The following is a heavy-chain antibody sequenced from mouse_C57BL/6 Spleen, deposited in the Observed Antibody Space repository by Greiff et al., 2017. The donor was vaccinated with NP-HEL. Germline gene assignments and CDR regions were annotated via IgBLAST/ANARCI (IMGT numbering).Heavy chain of an antibody. D-gene: IGHD1-1*01. CDR1: GYTFTSYD. V-gene: IGHV1-85*01. Sequence: VQLQQSGPELVKPGASVKLSCKASGYTFTSYDINWVKQRPGQGLEWIGWIYPRDGSTKYNEKFKGKATLTVDTSSSTAYLELHSLTSEDSAVYFCARRELYYYGSYFDYWGQGTTLTVSS. CDR2: IYPRDGST. J-gene: IGHJ2*01. CDR3: ARRELYYYGSYFDY.